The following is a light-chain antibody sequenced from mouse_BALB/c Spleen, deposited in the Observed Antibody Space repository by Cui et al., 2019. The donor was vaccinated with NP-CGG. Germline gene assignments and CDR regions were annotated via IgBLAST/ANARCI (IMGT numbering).Light chain of an antibody. V-gene: IGLV1*01. Sequence: QAVGTQESALTTLPGETVTLTCRSSTGPVTTSNYANWVQEKPDHLFTGLIGGTNNRAPGVPARFSGSLIGDKAALTITGAQTEDEAIYFCALWYSNHWVFGGGTKLTVL. CDR1: TGPVTTSNY. CDR2: GTN. CDR3: ALWYSNHWV. J-gene: IGLJ1*01.